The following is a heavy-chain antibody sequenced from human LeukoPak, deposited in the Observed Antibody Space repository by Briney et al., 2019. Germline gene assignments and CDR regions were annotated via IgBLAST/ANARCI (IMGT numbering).Heavy chain of an antibody. CDR1: GGSVSSGNYY. V-gene: IGHV4-61*01. J-gene: IGHJ4*02. CDR2: IYYSGST. D-gene: IGHD3-9*01. CDR3: ARLTWQYYFDY. Sequence: SETLSLTCTVSGGSVSSGNYYWSWIRQPPGKGLDWIGYIYYSGSTNYNPSLKSRVTISVDMSKNQFSLKLSSVTAADTAVYYCARLTWQYYFDYWGQGTLVTVSS.